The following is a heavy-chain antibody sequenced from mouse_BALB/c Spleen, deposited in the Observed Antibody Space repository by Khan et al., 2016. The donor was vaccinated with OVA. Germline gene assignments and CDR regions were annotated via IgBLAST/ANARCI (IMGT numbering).Heavy chain of an antibody. D-gene: IGHD1-1*01. Sequence: QFQLVQSGPELKKPGETVKISCKASGYTFTDYSMHWVKQTPGKGLKWMGWINTETGEPTYVDDFKGRFAFSLETSASTAYLQINNLKNEDTATYFCARGYYGSWGQGTLVTVSA. J-gene: IGHJ3*01. CDR1: GYTFTDYS. CDR3: ARGYYGS. V-gene: IGHV9-2-1*01. CDR2: INTETGEP.